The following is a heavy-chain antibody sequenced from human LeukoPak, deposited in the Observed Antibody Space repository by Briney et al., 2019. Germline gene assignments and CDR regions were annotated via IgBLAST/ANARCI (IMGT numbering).Heavy chain of an antibody. V-gene: IGHV3-33*01. J-gene: IGHJ4*02. CDR3: ARVLNNYDSSGYSAADY. CDR1: GFSFSAYG. Sequence: GGSLRLSCAASGFSFSAYGMHWVRQAPGKGLDWVAVICYDGSNKDYADSVKGRFTISRDNSKNTLYLQMNSLRAEGTAVYYCARVLNNYDSSGYSAADYWGQGTLVAVSS. D-gene: IGHD3-22*01. CDR2: ICYDGSNK.